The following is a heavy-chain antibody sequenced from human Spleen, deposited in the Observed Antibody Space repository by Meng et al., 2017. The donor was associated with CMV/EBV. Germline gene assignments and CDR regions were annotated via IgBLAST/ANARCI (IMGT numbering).Heavy chain of an antibody. Sequence: TFTSYYIHWVRQAPGQGFEWMGIINPSGGSTTYAENFEGRVTMTRDTSTDTVYMELSSLTSEDTAVYYCATVAASVDVAMIPLWYFDLWGHGTLVTVSS. J-gene: IGHJ2*01. V-gene: IGHV1-46*01. CDR1: TFTSYY. CDR3: ATVAASVDVAMIPLWYFDL. CDR2: INPSGGST. D-gene: IGHD5-18*01.